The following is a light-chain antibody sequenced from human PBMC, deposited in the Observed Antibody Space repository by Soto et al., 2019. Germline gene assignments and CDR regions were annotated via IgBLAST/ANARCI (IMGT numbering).Light chain of an antibody. CDR2: EVS. CDR3: SSYTSSNTQV. Sequence: QSALTQPASVSGSPGQSITISCTGTSSDIGRYNYVSWHQQHPGKAPKLMIYEVSNRPSGVSNRFSGSKSGNTASLTISGLQAEDEADYYCSSYTSSNTQVFGGGTQLTVL. J-gene: IGLJ2*01. CDR1: SSDIGRYNY. V-gene: IGLV2-14*01.